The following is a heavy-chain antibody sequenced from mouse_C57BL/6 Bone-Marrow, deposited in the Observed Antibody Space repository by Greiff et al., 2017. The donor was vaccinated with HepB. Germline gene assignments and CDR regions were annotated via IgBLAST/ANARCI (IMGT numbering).Heavy chain of an antibody. CDR3: ARLTGTGYAMDY. V-gene: IGHV5-17*01. CDR2: ISSGSSTI. CDR1: GFTFSDYG. J-gene: IGHJ4*01. Sequence: EVMLVESGGGLVKPGGSLKLSCAASGFTFSDYGMHWVRQAPEKGLEWVAYISSGSSTIYYADTVKGRFTISRDNAKNTLFLQMTSLRSEDTAMYYCARLTGTGYAMDYWGQGTSVTVSS. D-gene: IGHD4-1*01.